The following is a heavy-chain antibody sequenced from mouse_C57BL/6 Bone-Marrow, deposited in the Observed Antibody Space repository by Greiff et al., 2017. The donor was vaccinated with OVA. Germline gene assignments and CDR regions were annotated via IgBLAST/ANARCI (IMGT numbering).Heavy chain of an antibody. J-gene: IGHJ1*03. CDR2: IYPSDSET. Sequence: VQLQQPGAELVRPGSSVKLSCKASGYTFTSYWMDWVKQRPGQGLEWIGNIYPSDSETHYNQKFKDKATLTVDKSSSTAYMQLSSLTSEDSAVYYCARSPYYSNYWYFDVWGTGTTVTVSS. CDR3: ARSPYYSNYWYFDV. D-gene: IGHD2-5*01. CDR1: GYTFTSYW. V-gene: IGHV1-61*01.